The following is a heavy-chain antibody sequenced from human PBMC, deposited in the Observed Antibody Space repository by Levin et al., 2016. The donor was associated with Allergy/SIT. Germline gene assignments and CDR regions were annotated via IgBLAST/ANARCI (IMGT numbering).Heavy chain of an antibody. V-gene: IGHV3-21*01. CDR2: ISSSSSYI. CDR3: ARGTNPSLLRWGYYYYGMDV. J-gene: IGHJ6*02. Sequence: VRQAPGKGLEWVSSISSSSSYIYYADSVKGRFTISRDNAKNSLYLQMNSLRAEDTAVYYCARGTNPSLLRWGYYYYGMDVWGQGTTVTVSS. D-gene: IGHD4-23*01.